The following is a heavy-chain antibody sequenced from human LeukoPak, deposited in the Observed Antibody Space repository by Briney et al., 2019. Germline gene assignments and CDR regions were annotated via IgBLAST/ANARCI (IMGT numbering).Heavy chain of an antibody. CDR1: GFTFSSYA. Sequence: QAGGSLRLSCAASGFTFSSYAMTWVRQAPGKGLEWVSAVSGGGGSTYNADSVKGRFTISRDNSKNTLYLQMNSLRAEDTAVYYCAKPYYIDTSGYSSHFYFYGMDAWGPGTTVTVSS. V-gene: IGHV3-23*01. J-gene: IGHJ6*02. CDR3: AKPYYIDTSGYSSHFYFYGMDA. D-gene: IGHD3-22*01. CDR2: VSGGGGST.